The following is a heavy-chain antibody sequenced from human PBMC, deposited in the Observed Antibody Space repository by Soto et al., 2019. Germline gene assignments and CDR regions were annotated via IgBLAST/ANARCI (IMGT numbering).Heavy chain of an antibody. D-gene: IGHD5-18*01. CDR1: GFTFSSYA. J-gene: IGHJ6*02. CDR2: ISGSGGST. CDR3: SKDPGRIHLWFRPEFYGMDV. Sequence: PGGSLRLSCAASGFTFSSYAMSWVRQAPGKGLEWVSAISGSGGSTYYADSVKGRFTISRDNSKNTLYLQMNSLRAEDTAVYYFSKDPGRIHLWFRPEFYGMDVWGQGTTVTVSS. V-gene: IGHV3-23*01.